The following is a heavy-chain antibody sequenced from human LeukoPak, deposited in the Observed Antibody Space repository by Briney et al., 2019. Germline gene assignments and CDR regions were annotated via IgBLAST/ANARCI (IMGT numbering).Heavy chain of an antibody. CDR2: ISSSSSYI. CDR3: ARDGYCSSTSCYDAFDI. J-gene: IGHJ3*02. Sequence: GGSLRLSCAASGFTFSSYSMNWVRQAPGKGLEWVSSISSSSSYIYYADSVKGRFTISRDNAKNSLYLQMNSLRAEDTAVYYCARDGYCSSTSCYDAFDIWGQGTMVTVSS. V-gene: IGHV3-21*01. CDR1: GFTFSSYS. D-gene: IGHD2-2*03.